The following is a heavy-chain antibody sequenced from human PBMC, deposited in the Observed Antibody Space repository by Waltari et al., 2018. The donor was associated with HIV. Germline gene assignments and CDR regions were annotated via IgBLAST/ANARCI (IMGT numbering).Heavy chain of an antibody. CDR1: GFTFSDYI. J-gene: IGHJ6*02. V-gene: IGHV3-48*01. Sequence: EVQLVESGGGLVQPGGSLRLSCAASGFTFSDYIMNWVRQAPGKGLEWVSYISGSGTTTHYADSVKGRLTISRDNAKNSVFLQMNSLTAEDTAVYYCARDTSAGLDVWGQGTAVTVSS. D-gene: IGHD3-16*01. CDR2: ISGSGTTT. CDR3: ARDTSAGLDV.